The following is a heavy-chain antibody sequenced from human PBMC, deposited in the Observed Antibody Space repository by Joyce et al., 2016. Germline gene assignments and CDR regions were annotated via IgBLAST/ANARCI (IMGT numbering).Heavy chain of an antibody. CDR1: GYSFTTYW. CDR2: IDPDDSYT. CDR3: TRTYYGLGTYYFDY. D-gene: IGHD3-10*01. J-gene: IGHJ4*02. V-gene: IGHV5-10-1*03. Sequence: EVQLVQSGAEVKKPGESLRISCKVSGYSFTTYWLSWVRQMPGKGLEWMGTIDPDDSYTNYSPSVQGHVIISADKSISTAYLQWNSLKALDTALYYCTRTYYGLGTYYFDYWGQGTQVTVSS.